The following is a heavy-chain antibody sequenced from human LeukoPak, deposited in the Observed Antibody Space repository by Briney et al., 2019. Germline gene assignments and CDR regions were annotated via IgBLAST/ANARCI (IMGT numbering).Heavy chain of an antibody. CDR2: ISSSGSNT. J-gene: IGHJ3*01. D-gene: IGHD3-22*01. V-gene: IGHV3-48*03. CDR1: GFAFSTYE. Sequence: PGGSLRLSCAASGFAFSTYEMNWVRQAPGKGLEWVSFISSSGSNTYYADSVKGRFTISRDNAKSSLYLQMNSLRAEDTAVYYCAAYYYDSSPKAVWEQGTMVTVSS. CDR3: AAYYYDSSPKAV.